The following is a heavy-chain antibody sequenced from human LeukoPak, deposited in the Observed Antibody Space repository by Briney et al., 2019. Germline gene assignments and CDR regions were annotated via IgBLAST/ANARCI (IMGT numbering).Heavy chain of an antibody. CDR2: ISSSSSYI. J-gene: IGHJ4*02. D-gene: IGHD4-17*01. V-gene: IGHV3-21*04. CDR3: ARDSSLYGEVDY. CDR1: GFTFSIYS. Sequence: GGSLRLSRAASGFTFSIYSMNWVRQAPGKGLEWVSSISSSSSYIYYADSVKGRFTISRDNAKNSLYLQMNSLRAEDTALYYCARDSSLYGEVDYWGQGTLVTVSS.